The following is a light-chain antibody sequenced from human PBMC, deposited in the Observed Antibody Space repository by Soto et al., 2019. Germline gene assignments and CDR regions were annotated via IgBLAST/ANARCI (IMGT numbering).Light chain of an antibody. Sequence: EIELTQSPATLSLSPGERATLSCRASQSVRTNYLAWYQEKPGQAPRLLIYGASTKATAIPDRFSGSGSGTDFTLTISRLEPEDLAVYYCQQYGSSPPITFGQGTRLEIK. CDR3: QQYGSSPPIT. CDR2: GAS. V-gene: IGKV3-20*01. J-gene: IGKJ5*01. CDR1: QSVRTNY.